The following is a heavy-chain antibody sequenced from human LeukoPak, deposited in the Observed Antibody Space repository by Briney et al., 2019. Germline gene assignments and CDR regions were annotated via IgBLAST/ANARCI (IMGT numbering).Heavy chain of an antibody. CDR3: AKDLGGYCSSTSCYPLDY. D-gene: IGHD2-2*01. Sequence: GGSLRLSCAASGFTFSSYAMHWVRQAPGKGLEWVAFIRYDGSNKYYADSVKGRFTISRDNSKNTLYLQMNSLRAEDTAVYYCAKDLGGYCSSTSCYPLDYWGQGTLVTVSS. CDR2: IRYDGSNK. J-gene: IGHJ4*02. CDR1: GFTFSSYA. V-gene: IGHV3-30*02.